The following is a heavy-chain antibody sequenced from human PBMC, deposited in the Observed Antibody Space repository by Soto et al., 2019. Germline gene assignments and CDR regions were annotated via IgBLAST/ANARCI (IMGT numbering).Heavy chain of an antibody. J-gene: IGHJ4*02. D-gene: IGHD5-12*01. V-gene: IGHV3-30*18. CDR3: AKESIVVALDY. CDR2: ISNDASNK. CDR1: GFTFSSYG. Sequence: QVQLVESGGGVVQPGRSLRLSCAASGFTFSSYGMDWVRQAPGKGLEWVAVISNDASNKYCADSVKGRFTISRDNSKNTLYLQMNSLRAEDTAVYYCAKESIVVALDYWGQGTLVTVSS.